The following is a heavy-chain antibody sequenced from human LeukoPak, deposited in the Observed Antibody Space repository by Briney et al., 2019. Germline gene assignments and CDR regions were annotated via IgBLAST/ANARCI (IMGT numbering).Heavy chain of an antibody. CDR1: GFTFNSSA. V-gene: IGHV3-23*01. J-gene: IGHJ4*02. Sequence: GGSLRLSCAASGFTFNSSAMSWVPQAPGKGLEWVSAISGSGGSAYYADSVQGRFIVSRDNSKITLYLQMNSLRAEDTAVYYCAKARSDRTFWLQLLVYWGQGILVTVSS. D-gene: IGHD1-1*01. CDR3: AKARSDRTFWLQLLVY. CDR2: ISGSGGSA.